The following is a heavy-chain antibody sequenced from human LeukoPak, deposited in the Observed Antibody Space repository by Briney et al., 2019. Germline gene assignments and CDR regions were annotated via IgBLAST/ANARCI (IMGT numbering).Heavy chain of an antibody. CDR3: ARGYCSGGSCYDAFDI. Sequence: SETLSLTCTVSGGSISSFYWTWIRQPPGKGLEWIGYIDYSGSTNYNPSLKSRVTISVDTSKNKFSLKLSSVTAADTAVYYCARGYCSGGSCYDAFDIWGQGTMVTVSS. D-gene: IGHD2-15*01. J-gene: IGHJ3*02. CDR2: IDYSGST. CDR1: GGSISSFY. V-gene: IGHV4-59*01.